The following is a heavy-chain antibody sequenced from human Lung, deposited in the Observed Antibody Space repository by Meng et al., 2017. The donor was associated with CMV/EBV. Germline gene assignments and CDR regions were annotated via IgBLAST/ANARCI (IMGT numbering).Heavy chain of an antibody. CDR2: IIPIFGTA. V-gene: IGHV1-69*05. CDR3: ARLSGTISDY. D-gene: IGHD2-15*01. Sequence: KVSCTASGDTFSSYAISWVRQAPGQGLELMGGIIPIFGTANYAQKFQGRVTITTGESTSTAYMELSSLRSDDTAVYYCARLSGTISDYWGQGTLVTVSS. CDR1: GDTFSSYA. J-gene: IGHJ4*02.